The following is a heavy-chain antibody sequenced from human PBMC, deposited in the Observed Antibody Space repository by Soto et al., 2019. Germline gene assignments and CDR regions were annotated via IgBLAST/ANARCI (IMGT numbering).Heavy chain of an antibody. CDR3: AAGGIVGTFDY. Sequence: SETLSLTCDVSGDTISTGGYTWAWIRQPPGKGLEWIGHIYYSGNPNYNPSLKSRVTISVDTSKNQFSLKLSSVTAADTAVYYCAAGGIVGTFDYWGQGTLVTAPQ. D-gene: IGHD1-26*01. J-gene: IGHJ4*02. CDR2: IYYSGNP. V-gene: IGHV4-61*08. CDR1: GDTISTGGYT.